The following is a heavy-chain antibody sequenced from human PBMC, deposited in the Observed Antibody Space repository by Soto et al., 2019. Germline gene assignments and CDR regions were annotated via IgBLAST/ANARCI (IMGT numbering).Heavy chain of an antibody. V-gene: IGHV3-23*01. J-gene: IGHJ4*02. CDR2: ISGSGGST. CDR1: GYTFSSYA. D-gene: IGHD4-17*01. CDR3: AKDQRSDVDYGYFDY. Sequence: EVQLLESGGGLVQPGGSLRLSCADSGYTFSSYAMSWVRQAPGKGLEWVSAISGSGGSTYYADSVKGRFTISRDNSKNTLYLQMNSLRAEDTAVYYCAKDQRSDVDYGYFDYWGQGTLVTVSS.